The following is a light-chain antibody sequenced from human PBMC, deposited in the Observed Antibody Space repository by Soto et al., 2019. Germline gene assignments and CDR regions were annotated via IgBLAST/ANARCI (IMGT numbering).Light chain of an antibody. Sequence: EIVLRQSPGTLSLSPGERATLSCRASQSVDSKDLAWYQQKPGQAPRILIFAASSRATGIPDRFSGSGSGTDFTLTISRLEPGDFAVYYCQQYGYPSWTFGQGTKVDI. J-gene: IGKJ1*01. V-gene: IGKV3-20*01. CDR3: QQYGYPSWT. CDR2: AAS. CDR1: QSVDSKD.